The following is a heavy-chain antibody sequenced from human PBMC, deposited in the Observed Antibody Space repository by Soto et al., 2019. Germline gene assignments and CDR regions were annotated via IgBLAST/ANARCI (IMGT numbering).Heavy chain of an antibody. Sequence: GASVKVSCKTSGYTFTNHGINRVRQAPGQGLEWMGWINPYNANTNYAQKLQGRVTMTTDTSTSTAYMDLRSLTSDDTAVYYCARDRVAGIWGDAFDIWGQGTMVTVSS. D-gene: IGHD3-16*01. CDR3: ARDRVAGIWGDAFDI. J-gene: IGHJ3*02. CDR2: INPYNANT. V-gene: IGHV1-18*04. CDR1: GYTFTNHG.